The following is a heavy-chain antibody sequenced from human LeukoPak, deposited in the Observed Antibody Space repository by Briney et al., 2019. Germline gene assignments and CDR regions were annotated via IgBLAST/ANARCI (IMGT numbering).Heavy chain of an antibody. J-gene: IGHJ6*02. CDR3: ARNLLSWVNGMDV. CDR1: EFTFSSYR. CDR2: IDSGSSFK. V-gene: IGHV3-48*02. Sequence: GGSLRLSCAASEFTFSSYRMNWVRQAPGKGLEWVSYIDSGSSFKFYADSVKGRFTISRDNAKNSLYLQMNSLRDEDTAVYFCARNLLSWVNGMDVWGQGTTVTVSS. D-gene: IGHD2/OR15-2a*01.